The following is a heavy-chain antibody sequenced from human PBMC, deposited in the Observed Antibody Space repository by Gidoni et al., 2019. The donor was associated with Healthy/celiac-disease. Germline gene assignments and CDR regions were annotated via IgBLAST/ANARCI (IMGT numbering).Heavy chain of an antibody. Sequence: EVQLVESGGGLIQPGGSLRLSCAASGFTVSSNYMSWVRQAPGKGLGWVSVIYRGGSTYYADSVKGRFTISRDNSKNTLYLQMNSLRAEDTAVYYCARDERAYYYDSGEKIVDYWGQGTLVTVSS. J-gene: IGHJ4*02. V-gene: IGHV3-53*01. CDR3: ARDERAYYYDSGEKIVDY. CDR2: IYRGGST. D-gene: IGHD3-22*01. CDR1: GFTVSSNY.